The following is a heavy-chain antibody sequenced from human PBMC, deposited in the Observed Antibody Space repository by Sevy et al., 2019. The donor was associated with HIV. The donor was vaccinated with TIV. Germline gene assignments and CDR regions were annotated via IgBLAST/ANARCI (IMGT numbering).Heavy chain of an antibody. D-gene: IGHD2-21*02. CDR3: ARETPISTYTDF. J-gene: IGHJ4*02. V-gene: IGHV3-48*02. CDR1: GFPFCNYN. Sequence: GGSLRLSCAASGFPFCNYNMNWVRQTPGRGLEWVSYISRRSTTIYYADSVKGRFTISRDNDQSSLYLQMNALRDEDTAVYYCARETPISTYTDFWGQGTLVTVSS. CDR2: ISRRSTTI.